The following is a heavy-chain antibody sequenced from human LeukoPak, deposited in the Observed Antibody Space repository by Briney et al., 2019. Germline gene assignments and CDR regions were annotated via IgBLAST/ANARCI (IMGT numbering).Heavy chain of an antibody. CDR2: IIGSGGST. J-gene: IGHJ6*02. CDR3: AKDSSGWAHFYYYYGMGV. CDR1: GFTFSSYA. D-gene: IGHD6-19*01. Sequence: GGSRSSSGAAPGFTFSSYAMSGVRQPPGRGRGWASLIIGSGGSTYYADSVKGRFTISRDNSKNTLYLQMNSLRAEDTAVYYCAKDSSGWAHFYYYYGMGVWGQGTTVTVSS. V-gene: IGHV3-23*01.